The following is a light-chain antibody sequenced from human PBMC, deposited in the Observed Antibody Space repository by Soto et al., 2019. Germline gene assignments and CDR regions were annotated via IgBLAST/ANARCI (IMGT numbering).Light chain of an antibody. CDR3: HSRA. Sequence: DIHLTHTXSXXXXXXGXXXTITCRASQTISRWLAWYQQKPGRAPKLLIYDASTLESGVPSRFSGSGSETEFTLTISRLQPDDFATYFCHSRAFGQGTRLEI. CDR1: QTISRW. CDR2: DAS. V-gene: IGKV1-5*01. J-gene: IGKJ5*01.